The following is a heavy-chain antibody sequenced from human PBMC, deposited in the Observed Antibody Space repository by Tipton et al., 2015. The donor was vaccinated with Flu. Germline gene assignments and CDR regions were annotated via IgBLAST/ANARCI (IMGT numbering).Heavy chain of an antibody. CDR1: GDAIRSGYL. J-gene: IGHJ4*02. D-gene: IGHD3-10*01. CDR2: IFRTGST. CDR3: VRLTYYYGLGTSDF. Sequence: TLSLTCSVSGDAIRSGYLWAWIRQPPGRGLEWIGNIFRTGSTYLNPSLKGRVTISIDTFKTQFSLRLSSVTAADTAVYYCVRLTYYYGLGTSDFWGQGTLVTVSS. V-gene: IGHV4-38-2*01.